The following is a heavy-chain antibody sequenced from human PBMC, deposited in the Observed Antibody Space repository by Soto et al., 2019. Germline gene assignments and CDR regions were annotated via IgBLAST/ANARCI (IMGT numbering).Heavy chain of an antibody. CDR2: INAGYGNT. V-gene: IGHV1-3*01. CDR3: ARDTGDGTFDF. J-gene: IGHJ4*02. CDR1: GYTFSSYA. D-gene: IGHD7-27*01. Sequence: ASVKVSCKASGYTFSSYAMHWVRQAPGQRLEWMGWINAGYGNTKSSQKFQDRVAISRDTSASTAYMELTSLRSEDTAVYYCARDTGDGTFDFWGQGTLVTVSS.